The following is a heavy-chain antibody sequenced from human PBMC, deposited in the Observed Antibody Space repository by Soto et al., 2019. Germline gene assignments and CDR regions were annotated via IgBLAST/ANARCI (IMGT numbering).Heavy chain of an antibody. D-gene: IGHD2-15*01. CDR3: AKATSSGGSCNDY. CDR2: LSGSGRST. V-gene: IGHV3-23*01. CDR1: GFSFSNYA. Sequence: GGSLRLSCVASGFSFSNYAMNWVRQTPGQGLQWVSALSGSGRSTYYADSVKARFTTSRDNSKNTLYLQMNSLSADDTAIYYCAKATSSGGSCNDYWGQGILVTVSS. J-gene: IGHJ4*02.